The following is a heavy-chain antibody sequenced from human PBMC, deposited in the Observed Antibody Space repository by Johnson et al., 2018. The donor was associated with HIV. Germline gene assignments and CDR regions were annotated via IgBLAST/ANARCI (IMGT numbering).Heavy chain of an antibody. V-gene: IGHV3-23*04. CDR1: GFTFSNFA. CDR3: AREGSSSSDDAFDI. D-gene: IGHD6-6*01. Sequence: VQLVESGGGLVQPGGSLRLSCAASGFTFSNFAMNWVRQAPGKGLEWVSVISGSGVSTYYADSVKGRFTISRDNSKNTLYLQMNSLRAEDTAVYYCAREGSSSSDDAFDIWGQGTMVTVSS. CDR2: ISGSGVST. J-gene: IGHJ3*02.